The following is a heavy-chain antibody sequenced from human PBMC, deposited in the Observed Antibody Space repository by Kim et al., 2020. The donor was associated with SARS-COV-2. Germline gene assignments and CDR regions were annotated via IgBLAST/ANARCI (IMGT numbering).Heavy chain of an antibody. CDR1: GGSISSYY. V-gene: IGHV4-59*01. D-gene: IGHD6-13*01. CDR3: ARDRVVIAAAGNYYYYYGMDV. CDR2: IYYSGST. J-gene: IGHJ6*02. Sequence: SETLSLTCTVSGGSISSYYWSWIRQPPGKGLEWIGYIYYSGSTNYNPSLKSRVTISVDTSKNQFSLKLSSVTAADTAVYYCARDRVVIAAAGNYYYYYGMDVWGQGTTVTVSS.